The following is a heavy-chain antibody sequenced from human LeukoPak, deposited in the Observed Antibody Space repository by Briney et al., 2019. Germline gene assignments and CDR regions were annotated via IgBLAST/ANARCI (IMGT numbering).Heavy chain of an antibody. CDR2: INHSGST. D-gene: IGHD5-18*01. J-gene: IGHJ4*02. V-gene: IGHV4-39*07. CDR3: ASTAMVSVYYFDY. Sequence: SETLSLTCTVSGGSLSSSSYYWGWIRQPPGKGLEWIGEINHSGSTNYNPSLKTRVTISIDTSKNQFSLKLSSVTAADTAVYYCASTAMVSVYYFDYWGQGTLVTVSS. CDR1: GGSLSSSSYY.